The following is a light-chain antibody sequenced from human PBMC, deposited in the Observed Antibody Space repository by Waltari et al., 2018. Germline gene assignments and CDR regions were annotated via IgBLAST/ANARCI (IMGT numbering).Light chain of an antibody. J-gene: IGLJ2*01. Sequence: QSVLTQPPSVSGAPGQRATISCTGSSSNIGAGYDVHWYQQHPGPAPQPRLYGNSIRPSGSPARSSAPNAGTSASLALTGLQAEEEADYYCQSYDSSLSVVVFGGGTKLTVL. CDR3: QSYDSSLSVVV. CDR1: SSNIGAGYD. V-gene: IGLV1-40*01. CDR2: GNS.